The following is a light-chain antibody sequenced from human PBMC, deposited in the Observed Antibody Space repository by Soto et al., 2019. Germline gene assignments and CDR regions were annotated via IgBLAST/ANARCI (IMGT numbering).Light chain of an antibody. CDR1: SSDVGGYNY. CDR2: EVS. CDR3: SSYTSSSTLVV. Sequence: QSALTQPASVSGSPGQSITISCTGTSSDVGGYNYVSWYQQHPGKAPKLMIYEVSNRPSGVSNRFSGSKSGNTASLTISGLQAEDDAYYYCSSYTSSSTLVVFGGGTKVTVL. V-gene: IGLV2-14*01. J-gene: IGLJ2*01.